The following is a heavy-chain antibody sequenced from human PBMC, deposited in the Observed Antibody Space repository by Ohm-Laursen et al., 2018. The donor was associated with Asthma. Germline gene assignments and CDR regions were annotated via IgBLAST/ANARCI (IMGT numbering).Heavy chain of an antibody. D-gene: IGHD1-26*01. J-gene: IGHJ1*01. CDR1: GYTFNRYS. CDR2: ISTASTFI. V-gene: IGHV3-21*01. CDR3: ARIGPEWELPGREYSLHH. Sequence: GSLRLSCSASGYTFNRYSIHWVRQIPGKGLEWVASISTASTFIYYADSVRGRFATSRDNARNSVYLQMNSLRAEDTALYYCARIGPEWELPGREYSLHHWGEGTLVTVSS.